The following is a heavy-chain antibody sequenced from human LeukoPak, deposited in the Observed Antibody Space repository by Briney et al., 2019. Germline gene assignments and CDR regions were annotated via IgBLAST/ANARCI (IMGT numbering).Heavy chain of an antibody. V-gene: IGHV3-21*01. CDR2: ISSSSSYI. J-gene: IGHJ4*02. CDR3: ARESPMVRGVIIS. Sequence: GGSLRLSCAASEFTFSSYSMNWVRQAPGKGLEWVSSISSSSSYIYYADSVKGRFTISRDNAKNSLYLQMNSLRAEDTAVYYCARESPMVRGVIISWGQGTLVTVSS. CDR1: EFTFSSYS. D-gene: IGHD3-10*01.